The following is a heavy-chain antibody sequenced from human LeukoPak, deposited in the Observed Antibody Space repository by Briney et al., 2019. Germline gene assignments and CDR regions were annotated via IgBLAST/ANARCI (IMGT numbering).Heavy chain of an antibody. CDR3: AELGITMIGGV. Sequence: GGSLRLSCAASGFTFSPYGVHWVRQAPGKGLEWVSVISYDGSYEYLADSVRGRFTISRDHSKNTLYLQMNSLRAEDTAVYYCAELGITMIGGVWGKGTTVTISS. V-gene: IGHV3-30*18. CDR2: ISYDGSYE. CDR1: GFTFSPYG. D-gene: IGHD3-10*02. J-gene: IGHJ6*04.